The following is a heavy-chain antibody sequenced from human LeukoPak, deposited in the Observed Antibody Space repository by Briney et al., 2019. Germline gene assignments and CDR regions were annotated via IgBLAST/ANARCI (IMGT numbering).Heavy chain of an antibody. CDR2: IYHRGST. CDR1: GGSISSGGYY. Sequence: SQTLSLTCTVSGGSISSGGYYWSWIRQHPGKGLEWIGYIYHRGSTYYNPSLKSRVTISVDTSKNQFSLRLSSVTAADTAVYYCARGAASATGDWFDPWGQGTLVTVSS. CDR3: ARGAASATGDWFDP. J-gene: IGHJ5*02. V-gene: IGHV4-31*03. D-gene: IGHD6-13*01.